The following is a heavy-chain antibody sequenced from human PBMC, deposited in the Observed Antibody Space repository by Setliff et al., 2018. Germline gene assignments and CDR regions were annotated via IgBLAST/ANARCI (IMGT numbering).Heavy chain of an antibody. CDR3: ARYITGTTPADY. J-gene: IGHJ4*02. Sequence: SVKVSCKASGGTFSSYAISWVRQAPGQGLEWMGGIIPIFGTANYAQKFQGRVTITTDESTSTAYMELRSLRSDDTAVYYCARYITGTTPADYWGQGTLVTVSS. CDR2: IIPIFGTA. V-gene: IGHV1-69*05. CDR1: GGTFSSYA. D-gene: IGHD1-7*01.